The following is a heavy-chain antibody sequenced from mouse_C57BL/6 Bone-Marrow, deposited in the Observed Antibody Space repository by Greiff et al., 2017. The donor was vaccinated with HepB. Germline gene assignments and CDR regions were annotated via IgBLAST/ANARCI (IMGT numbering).Heavy chain of an antibody. CDR1: GYTFTGYW. J-gene: IGHJ1*03. Sequence: QVQLKESGAELMKPGASVKLSCKATGYTFTGYWIEWVKQRPGHGLEWIGEILPGSGSTNYNEKFKGKATFTADTSSNTAYMQLSSLTTEDSAIYYCARARFYYYGRFYGYFDVWGTGTTVTVSS. CDR2: ILPGSGST. D-gene: IGHD1-1*01. CDR3: ARARFYYYGRFYGYFDV. V-gene: IGHV1-9*01.